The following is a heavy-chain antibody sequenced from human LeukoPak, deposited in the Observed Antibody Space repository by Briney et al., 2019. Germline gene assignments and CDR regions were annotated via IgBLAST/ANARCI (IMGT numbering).Heavy chain of an antibody. CDR3: ARREYQLPPDY. CDR2: INHSGST. D-gene: IGHD2-2*01. CDR1: GGSFSGYY. Sequence: SETLSLTCAVYGGSFSGYYWSWIRQPPGKGLEWIGEINHSGSTNYNPSLKCRVTISVDTSKNQFSLKLSPMTAADTAVYYCARREYQLPPDYWGQGTLVTVSS. V-gene: IGHV4-34*01. J-gene: IGHJ4*02.